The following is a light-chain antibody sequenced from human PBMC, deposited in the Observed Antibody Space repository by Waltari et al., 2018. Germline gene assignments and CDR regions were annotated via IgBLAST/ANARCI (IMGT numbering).Light chain of an antibody. Sequence: DIQMTQSPSSLSASVGDRVTITCRASHGINNYLAWYQQKPGKVPKLLIYGASTLQSGVPSRFGGSGSGTDFTLTISSLQPEDVATYYCQKYNTAPWTFGQGTKVEIK. J-gene: IGKJ1*01. CDR2: GAS. CDR1: HGINNY. CDR3: QKYNTAPWT. V-gene: IGKV1-27*01.